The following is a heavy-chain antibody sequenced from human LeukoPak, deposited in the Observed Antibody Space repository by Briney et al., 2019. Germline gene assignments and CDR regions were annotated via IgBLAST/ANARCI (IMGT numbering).Heavy chain of an antibody. CDR2: IYHSGST. V-gene: IGHV4-38-2*02. D-gene: IGHD3-3*01. CDR1: GYSISSGYY. CDR3: ARGPYYDFWSGYYTGWNWFDP. Sequence: ASETLSLTCTVSGYSISSGYYWGWIRQPPGKGLEWIGSIYHSGSTYYNPSLKSRVTISVDTSKNQFSLKLSSVTAADTAVYYCARGPYYDFWSGYYTGWNWFDPWGQGTLVTVSS. J-gene: IGHJ5*02.